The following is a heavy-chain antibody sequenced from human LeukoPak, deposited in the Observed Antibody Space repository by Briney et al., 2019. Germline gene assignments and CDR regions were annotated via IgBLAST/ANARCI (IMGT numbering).Heavy chain of an antibody. Sequence: ASVKVSCKVSGYTLTELSMHWVRQAPGKGLEWMGGFDPEDGETIYAQKFQGRVTITEDTSTDTAYMELSSLRSEDTAVYYCATPYGDYAFDYWGQGTLVTVSS. J-gene: IGHJ4*02. D-gene: IGHD4-17*01. CDR1: GYTLTELS. CDR3: ATPYGDYAFDY. CDR2: FDPEDGET. V-gene: IGHV1-24*01.